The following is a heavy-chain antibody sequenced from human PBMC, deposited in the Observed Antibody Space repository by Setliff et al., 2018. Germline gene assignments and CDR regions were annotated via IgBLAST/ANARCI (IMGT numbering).Heavy chain of an antibody. CDR3: ATLGTVVVDAFDF. J-gene: IGHJ3*01. D-gene: IGHD2-15*01. Sequence: PGESLKISCKGSGYSFTTYWIGWVRQMPGKGLELMGIIYPADSDPRYSPSFQGQVTISVDKSISTVYLHWSSLKASDTAVYYCATLGTVVVDAFDFWGQGTRVTVSS. V-gene: IGHV5-51*01. CDR2: IYPADSDP. CDR1: GYSFTTYW.